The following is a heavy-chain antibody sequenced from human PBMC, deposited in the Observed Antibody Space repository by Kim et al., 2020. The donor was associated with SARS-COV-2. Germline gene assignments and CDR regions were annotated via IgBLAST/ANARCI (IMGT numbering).Heavy chain of an antibody. V-gene: IGHV1-46*01. CDR2: INPSGGST. Sequence: ASVKVSCKASGYTFTSYYMHWVRQAPGQGLEWMGIINPSGGSTSYAQKFQGRVTMTRDTSTSTVYMELSSLRSEDTAVYYCARVSGYYGSGSYLTPGFDYWGQGTLVTVSS. CDR1: GYTFTSYY. CDR3: ARVSGYYGSGSYLTPGFDY. J-gene: IGHJ4*02. D-gene: IGHD3-10*01.